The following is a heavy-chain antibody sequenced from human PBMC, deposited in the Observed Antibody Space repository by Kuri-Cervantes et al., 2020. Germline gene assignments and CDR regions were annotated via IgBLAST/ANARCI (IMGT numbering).Heavy chain of an antibody. CDR1: GYTFTSYA. CDR2: INAGNGNT. CDR3: AREGIAVAWYAYYYYGMDV. V-gene: IGHV1-3*01. J-gene: IGHJ6*02. D-gene: IGHD6-19*01. Sequence: ASVKVSCKASGYTFTSYAMHWVRQAPGQRLEWMGWINAGNGNTKYSQKFQGRVTITRDTSASTAYMELSSLRSEDTAVYYCAREGIAVAWYAYYYYGMDVWGQGTMVTVSS.